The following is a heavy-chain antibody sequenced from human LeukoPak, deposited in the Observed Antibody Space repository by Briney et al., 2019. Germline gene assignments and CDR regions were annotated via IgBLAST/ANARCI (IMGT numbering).Heavy chain of an antibody. CDR1: GFTFSSYS. D-gene: IGHD6-13*01. CDR3: ARGGRYSSSWFDY. Sequence: GSLRLSCAASGFTFSSYSMNWVRQAPGKGLEWVSSISSSSSYMYYADSVKGRFTISRDNAKNSLYLQMNSLRAEDTAVYYCARGGRYSSSWFDYWGQGTLVTVSP. V-gene: IGHV3-21*01. CDR2: ISSSSSYM. J-gene: IGHJ4*02.